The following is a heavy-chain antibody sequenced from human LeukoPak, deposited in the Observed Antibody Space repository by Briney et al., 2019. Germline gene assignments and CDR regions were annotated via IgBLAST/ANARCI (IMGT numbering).Heavy chain of an antibody. CDR3: ARGALNAFDI. CDR1: GDSVSSNSVA. CDR2: TYFRSKWYN. J-gene: IGHJ3*02. Sequence: SQTLSLTCAISGDSVSSNSVAWNWIRQSPSRGLEWLGRTYFRSKWYNDYAVSVKSRIAFNPDTSKNQFSLQLNSVTPEDTAVYFCARGALNAFDIWGQGTMVTVSS. V-gene: IGHV6-1*01. D-gene: IGHD3-16*01.